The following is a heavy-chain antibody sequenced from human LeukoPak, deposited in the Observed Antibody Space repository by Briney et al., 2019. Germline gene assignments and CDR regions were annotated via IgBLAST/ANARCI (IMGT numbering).Heavy chain of an antibody. J-gene: IGHJ6*03. Sequence: SETLSLTCAVYGGSFSGYYWGWIRQPPGKGLEWIGEINHSGSTNYNPSLKSRVTISVDTSKNQFSLKLSSVTAADTAVYYCARGAGIVVVPAAKRDYYYYMDVWGKGTTVTVSS. CDR3: ARGAGIVVVPAAKRDYYYYMDV. CDR2: INHSGST. D-gene: IGHD2-2*01. V-gene: IGHV4-34*01. CDR1: GGSFSGYY.